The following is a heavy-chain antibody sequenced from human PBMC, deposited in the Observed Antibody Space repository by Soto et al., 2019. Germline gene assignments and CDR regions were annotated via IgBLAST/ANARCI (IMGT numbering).Heavy chain of an antibody. V-gene: IGHV3-43*01. J-gene: IGHJ6*02. CDR1: GFTFDDYT. CDR3: AKDIQMTTAPYYYYYGMDV. D-gene: IGHD4-17*01. CDR2: ISWDGGST. Sequence: GGSLRLSCAASGFTFDDYTMHWVRQAPGKGLEWVSLISWDGGSTYYADSVKGRFTISRDNSKNSLYLQMNSLRTEDTALYYCAKDIQMTTAPYYYYYGMDVWGQGTTVTVSS.